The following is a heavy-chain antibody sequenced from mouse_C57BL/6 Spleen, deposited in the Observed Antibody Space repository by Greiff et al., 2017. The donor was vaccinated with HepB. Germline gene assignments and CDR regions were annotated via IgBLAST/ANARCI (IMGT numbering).Heavy chain of an antibody. Sequence: QVHVKQPGAELVKPGASVKLSCKASGYTFTSYWMHWVKQRPGQGLEWIGMIHPNSGSTNYNEKFKSKATLTVDKSSSTAYMQLSSLTSEDSAVYYCARWLLGAMDYWGQGTSVTVSS. CDR2: IHPNSGST. J-gene: IGHJ4*01. D-gene: IGHD2-3*01. CDR1: GYTFTSYW. CDR3: ARWLLGAMDY. V-gene: IGHV1-64*01.